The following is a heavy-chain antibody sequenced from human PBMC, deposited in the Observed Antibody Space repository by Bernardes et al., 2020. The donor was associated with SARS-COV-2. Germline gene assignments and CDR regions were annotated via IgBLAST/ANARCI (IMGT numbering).Heavy chain of an antibody. J-gene: IGHJ4*02. V-gene: IGHV3-7*03. CDR1: GFTFSSYW. Sequence: GGSLRLSCAASGFTFSSYWMSWVRQAPGKGLEWVANIKQDGSEKYYADSVKGRFTISRDNAKNSLYLQMNSLRAEDTAVYYCASSRDGYNPTPFDYWGQGTLVTVSS. CDR2: IKQDGSEK. CDR3: ASSRDGYNPTPFDY. D-gene: IGHD2-15*01.